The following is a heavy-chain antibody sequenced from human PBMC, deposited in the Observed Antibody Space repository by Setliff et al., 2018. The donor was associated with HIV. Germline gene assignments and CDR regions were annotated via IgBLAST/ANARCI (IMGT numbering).Heavy chain of an antibody. CDR2: MYYNGST. CDR3: ARIWLHKDADIPRFDP. Sequence: SETLSLTCTVSGGSISSGDYYWSWIRQLPGKGLEWIGYMYYNGSTYSNPSLKSRVTVSQDTSKNQFSLKLSSVTAADTAVYYCARIWLHKDADIPRFDPWGQGILVTVSS. J-gene: IGHJ5*02. D-gene: IGHD6-19*01. V-gene: IGHV4-31*02. CDR1: GGSISSGDYY.